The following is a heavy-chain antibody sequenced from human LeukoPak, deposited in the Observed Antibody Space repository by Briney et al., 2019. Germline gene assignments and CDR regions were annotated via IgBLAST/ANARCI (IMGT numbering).Heavy chain of an antibody. CDR1: GFSFSTYS. D-gene: IGHD1-26*01. J-gene: IGHJ4*02. CDR2: IESTSSYI. CDR3: ARVFLVGATGCLDF. V-gene: IGHV3-21*01. Sequence: GGSLRLSCAASGFSFSTYSMSWVRQAPGKGLEWVSSIESTSSYIYYADSMKGRFTISRDNAKNSLYLQMNSLRAEDKAVYYCARVFLVGATGCLDFWGQGTLVTVSS.